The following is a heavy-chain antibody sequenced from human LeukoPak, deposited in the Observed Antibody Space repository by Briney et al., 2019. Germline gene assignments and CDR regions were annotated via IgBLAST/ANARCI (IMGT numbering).Heavy chain of an antibody. J-gene: IGHJ3*02. CDR2: ISGSGGST. CDR1: GFTFSSYA. Sequence: AGGSLRLSCAASGFTFSSYAMSWVRQAPGKGLEWVSAISGSGGSTYYADSVKGRFTISRDNSRNTLYLQMNSLRAEDTAVYYCAAPYDFWSGYPSSNAFDIWGQGTMVTVSS. D-gene: IGHD3-3*01. V-gene: IGHV3-23*01. CDR3: AAPYDFWSGYPSSNAFDI.